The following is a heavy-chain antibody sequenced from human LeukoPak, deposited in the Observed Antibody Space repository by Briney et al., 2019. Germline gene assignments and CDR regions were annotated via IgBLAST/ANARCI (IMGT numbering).Heavy chain of an antibody. CDR2: ISYDGSNK. J-gene: IGHJ3*02. Sequence: GGSLRLSCAASGFTFSSYAMHWVRQAPGKGLEWVAVISYDGSNKYYADSVKGRFTISRDNSKNTLYLQMNSLRAEDTAVYYCARYSSSPGAPFDIWGQGTMVTVSS. D-gene: IGHD6-13*01. V-gene: IGHV3-30-3*01. CDR1: GFTFSSYA. CDR3: ARYSSSPGAPFDI.